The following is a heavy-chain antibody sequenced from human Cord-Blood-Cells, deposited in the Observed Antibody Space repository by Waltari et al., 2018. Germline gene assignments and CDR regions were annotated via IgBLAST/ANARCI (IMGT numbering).Heavy chain of an antibody. V-gene: IGHV3-33*01. Sequence: QVQLVESGGGVVQPGRSLRLSCAASGFTFSSYGMHWVRQAPGKGLEWVAVIWYDGSNKYYADSVKGRFTISRDNSKNTLYLQMNSLRAEDTAVYYCARDSIAVAGTLDHSFDYWGQGTLVTVSS. CDR2: IWYDGSNK. CDR3: ARDSIAVAGTLDHSFDY. J-gene: IGHJ4*02. CDR1: GFTFSSYG. D-gene: IGHD6-19*01.